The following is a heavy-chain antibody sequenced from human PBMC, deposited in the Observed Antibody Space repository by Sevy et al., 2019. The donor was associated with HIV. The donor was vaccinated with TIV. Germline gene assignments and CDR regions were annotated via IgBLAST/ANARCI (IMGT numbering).Heavy chain of an antibody. CDR3: ASCPLLKGGWFDP. J-gene: IGHJ5*02. CDR1: GFTFSSYS. CDR2: ISSSSSYI. D-gene: IGHD3-16*01. Sequence: GGSLRLSCAASGFTFSSYSMNWVRQAPGNGLEWVSSISSSSSYIYYADSVKGRFTISRDNAKNSLYLQMNSLRAEDTAVYYCASCPLLKGGWFDPWGQRTLVTVSS. V-gene: IGHV3-21*01.